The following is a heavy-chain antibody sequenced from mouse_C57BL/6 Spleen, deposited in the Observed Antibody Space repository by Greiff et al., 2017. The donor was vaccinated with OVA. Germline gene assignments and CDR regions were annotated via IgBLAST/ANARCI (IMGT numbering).Heavy chain of an antibody. CDR2: ICPGSGST. V-gene: IGHV1-55*01. J-gene: IGHJ2*01. CDR1: GYTFTSYW. Sequence: QVQLQQPGAELVKPGASVKMSCKASGYTFTSYWITWVKQRPGQGLEWIGDICPGSGSTNYNEKFKSKATLTVATSSSTAYMQLSSPTAEDSAVYYCAREKITTVAYFDYWGQGTTLTVSS. CDR3: AREKITTVAYFDY. D-gene: IGHD1-1*01.